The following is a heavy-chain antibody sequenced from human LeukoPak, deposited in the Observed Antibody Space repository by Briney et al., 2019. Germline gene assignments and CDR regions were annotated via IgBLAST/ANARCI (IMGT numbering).Heavy chain of an antibody. J-gene: IGHJ3*02. CDR2: ISAYNGNT. CDR1: GYTFTSYG. D-gene: IGHD3-3*01. CDR3: ARDLITIFGVVIADAFDI. V-gene: IGHV1-18*01. Sequence: GASVKVSCKASGYTFTSYGISWVRQAPGQGLEWMGWISAYNGNTNYAQKLQGRVTTTTDTSTSTAYMELRSLGSDDTAVYYCARDLITIFGVVIADAFDIWGQGTMVTVSS.